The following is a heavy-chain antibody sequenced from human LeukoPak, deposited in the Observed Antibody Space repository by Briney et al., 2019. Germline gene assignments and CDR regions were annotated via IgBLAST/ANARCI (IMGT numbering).Heavy chain of an antibody. CDR1: GFTYDNYA. CDR3: AKGGGGWYTSGWYYFDY. J-gene: IGHJ4*02. CDR2: VSGSGATT. Sequence: GGSLRLSCAASGFTYDNYAMSWVRQAPGKGLEWVSSVSGSGATTYYADSVKGRFTISRDNSKNTLHLQMSSLRADDTAIYYCAKGGGGWYTSGWYYFDYWGQGTLVTASS. V-gene: IGHV3-23*01. D-gene: IGHD6-19*01.